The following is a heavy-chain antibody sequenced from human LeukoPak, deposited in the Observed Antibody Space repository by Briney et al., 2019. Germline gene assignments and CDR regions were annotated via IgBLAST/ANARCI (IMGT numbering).Heavy chain of an antibody. CDR1: GFTVSSYG. D-gene: IGHD1-7*01. Sequence: GGTLRLSCAASGFTVSSYGMSWVRQAPGKGLEWVSAISGSGGSTYYADSVKGRFTISRDNSKNTLYLQMNSLRAEDTAVYYCAKGGKYNWHSIDYWGQGTLVTVSS. V-gene: IGHV3-23*01. J-gene: IGHJ4*02. CDR3: AKGGKYNWHSIDY. CDR2: ISGSGGST.